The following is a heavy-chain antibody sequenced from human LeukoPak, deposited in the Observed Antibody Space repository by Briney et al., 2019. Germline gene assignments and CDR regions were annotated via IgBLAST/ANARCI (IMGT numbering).Heavy chain of an antibody. CDR1: GGFIDRFY. V-gene: IGHV4-59*01. Sequence: SETLSLTCTVSGGFIDRFYWSWIRQPPGKGLQWIGYIYHSGSINYNPSLKSRFTISLDTSKNQFSLRLSSVTAADTAVYYCAGSDDYVWGSYRYLPSPHFHYWGQGILVTVSS. CDR3: AGSDDYVWGSYRYLPSPHFHY. CDR2: IYHSGSI. D-gene: IGHD3-16*02. J-gene: IGHJ4*02.